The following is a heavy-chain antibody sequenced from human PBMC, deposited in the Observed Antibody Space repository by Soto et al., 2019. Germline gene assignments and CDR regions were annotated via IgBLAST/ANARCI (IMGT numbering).Heavy chain of an antibody. CDR3: ARAPIAVAANDY. CDR1: GGSIISYY. CDR2: IYHSLST. Sequence: SETLSLTCTVSGGSIISYYWSWIRQPPVKGLELIGEIYHSLSTNXXPSLKSRXXISVYKSKNQXSLKLXSLTAADTAVYYCARAPIAVAANDYWGQGTLVTVSS. D-gene: IGHD6-19*01. J-gene: IGHJ4*02. V-gene: IGHV4-59*01.